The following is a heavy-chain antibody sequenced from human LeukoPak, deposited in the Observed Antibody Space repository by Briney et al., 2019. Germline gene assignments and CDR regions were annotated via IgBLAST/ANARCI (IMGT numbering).Heavy chain of an antibody. CDR3: ARGGLYV. CDR1: GGSISSSAYH. V-gene: IGHV4-39*01. D-gene: IGHD3-16*01. CDR2: FYYSGRT. Sequence: PSETLSLTCTVSGGSISSSAYHWGWIRQPPGKGLEWIGSFYYSGRTYYNLSLKSRVTISVDTSKNQFSLKLSSVTAADTAVYYCARGGLYVWGKGTTVTVSS. J-gene: IGHJ6*04.